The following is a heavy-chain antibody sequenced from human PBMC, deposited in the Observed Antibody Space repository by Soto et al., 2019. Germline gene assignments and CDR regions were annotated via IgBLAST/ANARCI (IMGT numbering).Heavy chain of an antibody. Sequence: SEALSLTGAVSGGSISKGTYQWSWYSQPPGKGLEWIGYIYNSGSSYYNPSLKSRVTISVDTSKNQFSLKVRSVTAADTAVYSCASEGGYDSAHGYWGEGTLVTVS. D-gene: IGHD5-12*01. CDR2: IYNSGSS. V-gene: IGHV4-30-4*01. CDR1: GGSISKGTYQ. J-gene: IGHJ4*02. CDR3: ASEGGYDSAHGY.